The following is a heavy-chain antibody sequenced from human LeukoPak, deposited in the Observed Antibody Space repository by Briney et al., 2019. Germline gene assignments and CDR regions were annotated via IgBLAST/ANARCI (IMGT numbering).Heavy chain of an antibody. CDR3: ARGPYYYDSSGNFDY. V-gene: IGHV4-34*01. D-gene: IGHD3-22*01. CDR2: INHSGST. CDR1: GGSFSGYY. Sequence: AETLSLTCAVYGGSFSGYYWSWIRQPPGKGLEWIGEINHSGSTNYNPSLKSRVTMSVDTSKNQFSLNLNSVTAADTAVYYCARGPYYYDSSGNFDYWGQGTLVTVSS. J-gene: IGHJ4*02.